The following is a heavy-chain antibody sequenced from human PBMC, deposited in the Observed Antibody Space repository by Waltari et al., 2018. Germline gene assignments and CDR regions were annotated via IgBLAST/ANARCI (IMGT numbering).Heavy chain of an antibody. Sequence: QVQLVQSGAEVKKPGSSVKVSCKASGGTFSSYAISWVRQAPGQGLEWMGGIIPILGIANYAQKFQGRVTITADKSTSTAYMELSSLRSEDTAVYYCARLGDDYGDFDYWGQGTLVTVSS. D-gene: IGHD3-10*01. CDR3: ARLGDDYGDFDY. CDR2: IIPILGIA. V-gene: IGHV1-69*10. CDR1: GGTFSSYA. J-gene: IGHJ4*02.